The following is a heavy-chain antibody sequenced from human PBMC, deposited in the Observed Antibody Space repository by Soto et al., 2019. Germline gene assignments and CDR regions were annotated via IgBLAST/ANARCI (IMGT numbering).Heavy chain of an antibody. Sequence: SVNVSCNASGGTFSSYSISWVRQAPGQGLEWMGGIIPIFGTANYAQKFQGRVTITADESTSTAYMELSGLRSEDTAVYYCARPPRIAVAGTNYSSGMDVWGQGTTVTVSS. J-gene: IGHJ6*02. V-gene: IGHV1-69*01. CDR1: GGTFSSYS. D-gene: IGHD6-19*01. CDR3: ARPPRIAVAGTNYSSGMDV. CDR2: IIPIFGTA.